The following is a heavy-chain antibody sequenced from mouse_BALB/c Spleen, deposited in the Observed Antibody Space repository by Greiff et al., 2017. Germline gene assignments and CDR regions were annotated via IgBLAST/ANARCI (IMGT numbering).Heavy chain of an antibody. CDR3: ARPGVGDY. V-gene: IGHV1-54*01. CDR1: GYAFTNYL. J-gene: IGHJ2*01. Sequence: QVQLKESGAELVRPGTSVKVSCKASGYAFTNYLIEWVKQRPGQGLEWIGVINPGSGGTNYNEKFKGKATLTADKSSSTAYMQLSSLTSDDSAVYFCARPGVGDYWGQGTTLTVSS. CDR2: INPGSGGT.